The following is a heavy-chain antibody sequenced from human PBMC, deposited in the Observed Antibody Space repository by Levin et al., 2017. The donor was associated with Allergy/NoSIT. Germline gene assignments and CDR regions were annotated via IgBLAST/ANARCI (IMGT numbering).Heavy chain of an antibody. CDR1: GFTFRNAW. V-gene: IGHV3-15*01. J-gene: IGHJ3*02. CDR2: IKSKTDGGTT. D-gene: IGHD3-10*01. CDR3: TGLDYGSGPQGTPTNDAFDS. Sequence: LSLTCAASGFTFRNAWMSWVRQAPGKGLEWVGRIKSKTDGGTTDYAAPVKGRFTISRDDSKNTLYLQMNSLKTEDTAVYYCTGLDYGSGPQGTPTNDAFDSWGQGTMVTVSS.